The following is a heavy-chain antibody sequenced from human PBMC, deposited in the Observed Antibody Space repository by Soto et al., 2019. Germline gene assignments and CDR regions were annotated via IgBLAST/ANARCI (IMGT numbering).Heavy chain of an antibody. CDR3: AGGRHSTPPSSFDY. CDR2: ISSSGSVI. V-gene: IGHV3-11*01. Sequence: QVQMVESGGGLVKPGGSLRLSCAASGFTFSDYFMSWIRQAPGKGLEWVSYISSSGSVIRYAESVRGRFTISRDNAKNSLSLQRNSLRAEDTAEYYCAGGRHSTPPSSFDYWGQGTLVTVSS. D-gene: IGHD3-10*01. J-gene: IGHJ4*02. CDR1: GFTFSDYF.